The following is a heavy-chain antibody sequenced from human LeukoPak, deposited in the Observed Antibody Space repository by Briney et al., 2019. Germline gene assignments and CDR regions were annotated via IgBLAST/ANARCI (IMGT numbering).Heavy chain of an antibody. Sequence: SETLSLTXTVSGGSISSYYWSWIRQPPGKGLEWIGYIYYSGSTNYNPSLKSRVTISVDTSKNQFSLKLSSVTAADTAVYYCAREAAAGTVDYWGQGTLVTVSS. CDR2: IYYSGST. CDR3: AREAAAGTVDY. J-gene: IGHJ4*02. CDR1: GGSISSYY. V-gene: IGHV4-59*01. D-gene: IGHD6-13*01.